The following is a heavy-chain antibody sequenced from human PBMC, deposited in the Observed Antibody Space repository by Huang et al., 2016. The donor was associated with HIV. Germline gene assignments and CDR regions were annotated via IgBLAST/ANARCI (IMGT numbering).Heavy chain of an antibody. CDR3: ARSMVTPAAFFDY. Sequence: QVQLQESGSGLVRPLQTLSLTCDVSGGSIRRGGYSWTWIRQSPGKGLEWIGYLYHAVVTSYNPSLTSRATLSVDKSENQFSLDLTYVTAADTAVYFCARSMVTPAAFFDYWGQGTLVTVSS. J-gene: IGHJ4*02. V-gene: IGHV4-30-2*06. CDR1: GGSIRRGGYS. D-gene: IGHD3-10*01. CDR2: LYHAVVT.